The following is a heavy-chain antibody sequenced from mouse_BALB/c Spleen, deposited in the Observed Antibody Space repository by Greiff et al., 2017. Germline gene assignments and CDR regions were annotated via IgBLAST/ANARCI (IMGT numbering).Heavy chain of an antibody. V-gene: IGHV14-3*02. CDR1: GFNIKDTY. CDR3: ARFHYYGYDAMDY. D-gene: IGHD1-2*01. Sequence: VQLKESGAELVKPGASVKLSCTASGFNIKDTYMHWVKQRPEQGLEWIGRIDPANGNTKYDPKFQGKATITADTSSNTAYLQLSSLTSEDTAVYYCARFHYYGYDAMDYWGQGTSVTVSS. CDR2: IDPANGNT. J-gene: IGHJ4*01.